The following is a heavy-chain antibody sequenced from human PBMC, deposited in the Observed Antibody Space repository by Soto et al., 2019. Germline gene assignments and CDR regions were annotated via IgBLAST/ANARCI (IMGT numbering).Heavy chain of an antibody. D-gene: IGHD6-6*01. CDR1: GYSFTSYW. CDR2: IYPGDSDT. J-gene: IGHJ6*02. Sequence: GESLKISCKGSGYSFTSYWIGWVRQMPGKGLEWMGIIYPGDSDTRYSPSFQGQVIISADRSISTAYLQWRSLKASDTAIYYCARLGRPYSGSGYYYGMEVWGQGTTVTV. CDR3: ARLGRPYSGSGYYYGMEV. V-gene: IGHV5-51*01.